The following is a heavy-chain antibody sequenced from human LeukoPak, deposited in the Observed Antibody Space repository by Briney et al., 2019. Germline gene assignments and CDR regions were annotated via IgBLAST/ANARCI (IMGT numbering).Heavy chain of an antibody. CDR3: AKCILTGYYKGYMDV. V-gene: IGHV3-23*01. CDR1: EFTFSSYA. CDR2: ISGSGGST. J-gene: IGHJ6*03. Sequence: PGGSLRLSCAASEFTFSSYAMSWVRQAPGKGLEWVSAISGSGGSTNYADSVKGRFTISRDNSKNTLYLQMNSLRAEDTAVYYCAKCILTGYYKGYMDVWGKGTTVTISS. D-gene: IGHD3-9*01.